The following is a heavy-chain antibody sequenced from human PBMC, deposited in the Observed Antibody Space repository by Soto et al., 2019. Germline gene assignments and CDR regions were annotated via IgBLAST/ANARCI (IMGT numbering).Heavy chain of an antibody. V-gene: IGHV1-8*01. D-gene: IGHD7-27*01. CDR1: GYTFTSYD. Sequence: QVQLVQSGAEVKKPGASVKVSCKASGYTFTSYDINWVRQATGQGLEWMGWMNPNSGNTGYAQKFQGRVTMTRNTSRSTAYMELSSLRAEDTAVYYCARVLGRGRHLPLTYWGQGTLVTVSS. CDR3: ARVLGRGRHLPLTY. J-gene: IGHJ4*02. CDR2: MNPNSGNT.